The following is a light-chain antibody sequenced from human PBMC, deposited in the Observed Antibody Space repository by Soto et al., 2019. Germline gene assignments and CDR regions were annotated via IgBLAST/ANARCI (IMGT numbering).Light chain of an antibody. CDR2: RNN. V-gene: IGLV1-47*01. Sequence: QSVLTQPPSASGTPGQRVTISCSGSSANIGSNYVYWYQQLPGTAPKLLIYRNNQRPSGVPDRFSGSKSGTSASLAISGLRSEDEVDYYCAAWDASLSGYVFGTGTRVTVL. CDR3: AAWDASLSGYV. J-gene: IGLJ1*01. CDR1: SANIGSNY.